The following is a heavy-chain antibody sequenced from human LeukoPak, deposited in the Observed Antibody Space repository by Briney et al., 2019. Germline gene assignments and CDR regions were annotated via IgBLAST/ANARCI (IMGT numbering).Heavy chain of an antibody. CDR2: INHSGST. V-gene: IGHV4-34*01. D-gene: IGHD4-11*01. CDR1: GGSFSGYY. Sequence: PSETLSLTCAVYGGSFSGYYWSWIRQPPGKGLEWIGEINHSGSTNYNPSLKSRVTISVDTSKNQFSLKLSSVTAADTAVYYCARRKSTTVSPRYYFDYWGQGTLVTVSS. CDR3: ARRKSTTVSPRYYFDY. J-gene: IGHJ4*02.